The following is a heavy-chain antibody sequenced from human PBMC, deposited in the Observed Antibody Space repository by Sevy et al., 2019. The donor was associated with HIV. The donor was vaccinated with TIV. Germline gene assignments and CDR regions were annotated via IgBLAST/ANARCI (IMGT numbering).Heavy chain of an antibody. Sequence: GGSLRLSCAASGFTFSNYWMSWVRQAPGKGLEWVANIKQDGSEKFYVDSVKGRFTISRDNAKNSLFLQMNSLRAEDTDVYSCAVDVVVNDVAFDSWGQGTLVTVSS. CDR3: AVDVVVNDVAFDS. CDR2: IKQDGSEK. V-gene: IGHV3-7*01. J-gene: IGHJ4*02. D-gene: IGHD2-15*01. CDR1: GFTFSNYW.